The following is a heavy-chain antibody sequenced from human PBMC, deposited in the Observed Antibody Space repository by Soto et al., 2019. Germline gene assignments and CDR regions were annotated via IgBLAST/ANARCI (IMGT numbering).Heavy chain of an antibody. CDR2: INPNGGTT. CDR3: ATDYGSNWRL. CDR1: GYMFTYYY. D-gene: IGHD4-17*01. J-gene: IGHJ4*02. Sequence: VASVKVSCKASGYMFTYYYIHWVRQGPGQGLEWMGIINPNGGTTTYAQNFRGRVTISRNTSATTAFMELSSLGFEDTAVYYCATDYGSNWRLWGQGTQVTVSS. V-gene: IGHV1-46*01.